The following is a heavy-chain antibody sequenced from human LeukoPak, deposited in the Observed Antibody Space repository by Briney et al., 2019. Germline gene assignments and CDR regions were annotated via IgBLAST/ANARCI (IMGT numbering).Heavy chain of an antibody. Sequence: ASVKVSCKASGYTFTGYYMHWVRQAPGQGLEWMGWINPNSGGTNYAQKLQGRVTMTTDTSTSTAYMELRSLRSDDTAVYYCARQGEYSYSRTAFDYWGQGTLVTVSS. CDR2: INPNSGGT. V-gene: IGHV1-2*02. J-gene: IGHJ4*02. CDR1: GYTFTGYY. CDR3: ARQGEYSYSRTAFDY. D-gene: IGHD5-18*01.